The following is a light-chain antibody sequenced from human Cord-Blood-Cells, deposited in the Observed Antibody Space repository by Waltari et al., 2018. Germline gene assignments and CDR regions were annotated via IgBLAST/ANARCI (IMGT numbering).Light chain of an antibody. CDR1: QSISSY. CDR3: QQSYSTPRLT. V-gene: IGKV1-39*01. J-gene: IGKJ3*01. Sequence: DIQMTQSPSSLSASVGDRVTITCRASQSISSYLNWYQQKPGKAPKLLIYAASSLQSGVPSRFSGSVSGTDFTLTISSLQPEDFATYYCQQSYSTPRLTFGPGTKVDIK. CDR2: AAS.